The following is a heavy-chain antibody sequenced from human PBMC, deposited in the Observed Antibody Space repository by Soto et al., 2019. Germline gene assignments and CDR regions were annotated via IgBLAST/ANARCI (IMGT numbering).Heavy chain of an antibody. CDR3: ARVLLPDYDFWPAFDY. V-gene: IGHV1-18*01. J-gene: IGHJ4*02. CDR2: ISAYNGNT. CDR1: GYTFTSYG. D-gene: IGHD3-3*01. Sequence: ASVKVSCKASGYTFTSYGISWVRQAPGQGLEWMGWISAYNGNTNYAQKLQGRVTMTTDTSTSTAYMELRSLRSDDTAVYYCARVLLPDYDFWPAFDYWGQGTLVTVSS.